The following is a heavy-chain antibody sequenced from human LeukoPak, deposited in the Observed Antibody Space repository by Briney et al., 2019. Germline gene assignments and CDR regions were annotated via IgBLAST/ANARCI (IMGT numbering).Heavy chain of an antibody. V-gene: IGHV7-4-1*02. CDR3: ARDAARMTTVVTPQGY. D-gene: IGHD4-23*01. Sequence: GASVKVSCKASGYTFTSYAMNWVRQAPGQGLEWMGWINTNTGNPTYAQGFTGRFVFSLDTSVSTAYLQISSLKAEDTAVYYCARDAARMTTVVTPQGYWGQGTLVAVSS. J-gene: IGHJ4*02. CDR2: INTNTGNP. CDR1: GYTFTSYA.